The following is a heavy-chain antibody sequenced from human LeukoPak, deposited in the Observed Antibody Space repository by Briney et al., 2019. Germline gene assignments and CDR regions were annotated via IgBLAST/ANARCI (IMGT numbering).Heavy chain of an antibody. V-gene: IGHV3-30*02. CDR3: ARGDDFWSGYAPHAPDY. CDR1: EFTFSSYG. D-gene: IGHD3-3*01. CDR2: IRYDGSNK. Sequence: PGGSLRLSCAASEFTFSSYGMHWVRQAPGKGLEWVAFIRYDGSNKYYADSVKGRFTISRDNSKNTLYLQMNSLRAEDTAVYYCARGDDFWSGYAPHAPDYWGQGTLVTVSS. J-gene: IGHJ4*02.